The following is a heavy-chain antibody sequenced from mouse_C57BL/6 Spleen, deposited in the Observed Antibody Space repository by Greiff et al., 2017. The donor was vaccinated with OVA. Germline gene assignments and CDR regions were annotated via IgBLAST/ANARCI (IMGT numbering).Heavy chain of an antibody. CDR1: GYTFTDYY. D-gene: IGHD3-3*01. J-gene: IGHJ2*01. V-gene: IGHV1-26*01. CDR3: ARGDADY. CDR2: INPNNGGT. Sequence: EVKLQQSGPELVKPGASVKISCKASGYTFTDYYMNWVKQSHGKSLEWIGDINPNNGGTSYNQKFKGKATLTVDKSSSTAYMELRSLTSEDSAVYYCARGDADYWGQGTTLTVSS.